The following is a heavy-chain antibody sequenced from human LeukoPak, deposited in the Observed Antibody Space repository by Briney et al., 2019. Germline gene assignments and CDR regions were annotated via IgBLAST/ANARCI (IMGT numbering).Heavy chain of an antibody. CDR3: ASAGSSGYYSFDY. V-gene: IGHV3-66*01. CDR2: IYSGGST. Sequence: GGSLRLSCAASGFTVSSNYMSWVRQAPGKGLEWVSVIYSGGSTYYADSVKGRFTISRDNSKNTLYLQMNSLRAEDTAVYYCASAGSSGYYSFDYWGQGTLVTVSS. CDR1: GFTVSSNY. D-gene: IGHD3-22*01. J-gene: IGHJ4*02.